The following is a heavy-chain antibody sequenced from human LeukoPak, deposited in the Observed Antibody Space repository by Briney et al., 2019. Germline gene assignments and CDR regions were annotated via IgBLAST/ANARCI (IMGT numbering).Heavy chain of an antibody. D-gene: IGHD3-22*01. V-gene: IGHV3-73*01. CDR1: GFTFSGSA. J-gene: IGHJ6*03. CDR2: IRSKANSYAT. CDR3: TNTGGGYYSDYYYYMDV. Sequence: LGGSLRLSCAASGFTFSGSAMHWVRQASGKGLEWVGRIRSKANSYATAYAASVKGRFTISRDDSKNTAYLQVNSLKTEDTAVYYCTNTGGGYYSDYYYYMDVWGKGTTVTISS.